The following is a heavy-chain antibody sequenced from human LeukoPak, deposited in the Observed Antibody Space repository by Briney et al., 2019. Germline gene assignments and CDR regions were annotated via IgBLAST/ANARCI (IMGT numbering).Heavy chain of an antibody. J-gene: IGHJ4*02. V-gene: IGHV3-30*01. Sequence: PGRSLRLSCAASGFTFSSYAMHWVRQAPGKGLEWVAVISYDGSNKYYADSVKGRFTISRDNSKNTLYLQMNSLRAEDTAVYYCAALYCSSTSCYTGYFDYWGQGTLVTVSS. CDR1: GFTFSSYA. D-gene: IGHD2-2*02. CDR3: AALYCSSTSCYTGYFDY. CDR2: ISYDGSNK.